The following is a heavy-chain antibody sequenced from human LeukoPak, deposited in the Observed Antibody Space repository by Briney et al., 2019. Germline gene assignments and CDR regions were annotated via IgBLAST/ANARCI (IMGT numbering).Heavy chain of an antibody. J-gene: IGHJ5*02. CDR2: MSTDGSLQ. CDR3: GRQVAPGQWLVNL. CDR1: GFTFSNYA. V-gene: IGHV3-30*01. Sequence: PGGSLRLSCVASGFTFSNYAIHWVRRPPGKGLEWVAVMSTDGSLQYYASSVKGRFTISRGNYKSTLFLQMNSLSAADTAVYYCGRQVAPGQWLVNLWGQGTLVTVSS. D-gene: IGHD6-19*01.